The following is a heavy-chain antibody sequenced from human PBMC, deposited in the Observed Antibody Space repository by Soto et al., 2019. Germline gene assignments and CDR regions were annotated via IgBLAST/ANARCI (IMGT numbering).Heavy chain of an antibody. CDR2: IIPIFGTA. CDR3: ARDPTYYYDSSGYYPNHFDY. D-gene: IGHD3-22*01. CDR1: GGTFSSYA. Sequence: SVKVSCKASGGTFSSYAISWVRQAPGQGLEWMGGIIPIFGTANYAQKFQGRVTITADESTSTAYMELSSLRSEDTAVYYCARDPTYYYDSSGYYPNHFDYWGQGTLVTVSS. V-gene: IGHV1-69*13. J-gene: IGHJ4*02.